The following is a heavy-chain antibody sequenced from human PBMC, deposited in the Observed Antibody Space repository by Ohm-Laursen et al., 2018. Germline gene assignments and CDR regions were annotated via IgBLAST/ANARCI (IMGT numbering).Heavy chain of an antibody. D-gene: IGHD3-10*01. CDR2: INPNSGGT. Sequence: ASVKVSCKASGYTFTGYYMHWVRQAPGQGLEWMGWINPNSGGTNYAQKFQGRVTMTRDTSISTAYMELSRLRSDDTAVYYCARGLWFGELLRDYWGQGTLVTVSS. J-gene: IGHJ4*02. V-gene: IGHV1-2*02. CDR3: ARGLWFGELLRDY. CDR1: GYTFTGYY.